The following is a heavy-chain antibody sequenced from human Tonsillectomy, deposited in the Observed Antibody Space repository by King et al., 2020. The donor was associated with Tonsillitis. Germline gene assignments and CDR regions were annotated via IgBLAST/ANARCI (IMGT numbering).Heavy chain of an antibody. CDR3: AFVWPSSGSY. Sequence: VQLVESGGGLVQPGGSLRLSCAASGFTFRSYAMNWVRQAPGKGLEWVSGITNNGGSTYYADSVKGRFTIFRDNSKNTLYLQMNSLRAEDTAVYYCAFVWPSSGSYWGQGTLVTVSS. J-gene: IGHJ4*02. V-gene: IGHV3-23*04. CDR2: ITNNGGST. CDR1: GFTFRSYA. D-gene: IGHD3-10*01.